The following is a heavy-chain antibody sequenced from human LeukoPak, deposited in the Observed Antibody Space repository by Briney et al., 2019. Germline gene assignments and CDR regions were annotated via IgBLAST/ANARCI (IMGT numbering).Heavy chain of an antibody. D-gene: IGHD6-13*01. CDR3: ARGAGNSAAGSRNVFDS. J-gene: IGHJ4*02. CDR2: TRGDENEK. V-gene: IGHV3-7*03. CDR1: GFRFSWYL. Sequence: GGSLRSSCAASGFRFSWYLMWWVRPAPGEGLGVVANTRGDENEKYYMDSVKGRFTISRDNAKNLLYLQMNSLRVEDTALYYCARGAGNSAAGSRNVFDSWGQGALVTVSS.